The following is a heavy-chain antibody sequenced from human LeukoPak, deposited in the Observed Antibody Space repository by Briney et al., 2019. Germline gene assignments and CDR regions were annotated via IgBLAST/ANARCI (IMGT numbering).Heavy chain of an antibody. CDR1: GFTFSGSP. J-gene: IGHJ5*02. V-gene: IGHV3-73*01. D-gene: IGHD2-15*01. Sequence: PGGSLRLSCAASGFTFSGSPMHWVRQASGKGLELVGRIKSNTNSYATAYAASVKGRFTISRDDSKNTAYLQMNSLRTEDTAVYYCTRQSIDLDCSATYCSNWFDPWGQGTLVTVSS. CDR3: TRQSIDLDCSATYCSNWFDP. CDR2: IKSNTNSYAT.